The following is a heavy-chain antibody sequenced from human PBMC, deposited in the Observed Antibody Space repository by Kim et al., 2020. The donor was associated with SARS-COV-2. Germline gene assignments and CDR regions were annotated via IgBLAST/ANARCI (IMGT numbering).Heavy chain of an antibody. J-gene: IGHJ6*02. CDR3: ARVGCSSTSCYAGWTPYYGMDV. CDR2: IKQDGSEK. CDR1: GFTFSSYW. D-gene: IGHD2-2*01. V-gene: IGHV3-7*01. Sequence: GGSLRLSCAASGFTFSSYWMSWVRQAPGKGLEWVANIKQDGSEKYYVDSVKGRFTISRDNAKNSLYLQMNSLRAEDTAVYYCARVGCSSTSCYAGWTPYYGMDVWGQGTTVTVSS.